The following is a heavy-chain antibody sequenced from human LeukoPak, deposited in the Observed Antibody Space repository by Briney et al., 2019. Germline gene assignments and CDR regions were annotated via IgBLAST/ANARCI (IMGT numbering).Heavy chain of an antibody. D-gene: IGHD4-17*01. CDR2: ISAGGGST. V-gene: IGHV3-23*01. CDR1: GFTFSSYA. CDR3: AKVLYGAHDAFDM. J-gene: IGHJ3*02. Sequence: GGSLRLSCAASGFTFSSYAMSWVRQAPGKGLEWVSVISAGGGSTYYAGSVKGRFPISRDNSKSTLYLQMNSLRAEDTAVYYCAKVLYGAHDAFDMWGQGTMVTVSS.